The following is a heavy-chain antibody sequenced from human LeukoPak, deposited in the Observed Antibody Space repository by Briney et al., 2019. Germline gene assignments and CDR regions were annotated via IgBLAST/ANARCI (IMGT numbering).Heavy chain of an antibody. J-gene: IGHJ4*02. CDR2: IYYSGGT. D-gene: IGHD3-22*01. V-gene: IGHV4-59*01. CDR3: ARDGLVDSSGYYMDS. CDR1: GGAISSYY. Sequence: PSETLSLTCTVSGGAISSYYWSWIRQPPGKGLEWIGYIYYSGGTKYNPSLMSRVTISVDRAQSQFSLSLTSVTAADTAVYYCARDGLVDSSGYYMDSWGQGTLVIVSS.